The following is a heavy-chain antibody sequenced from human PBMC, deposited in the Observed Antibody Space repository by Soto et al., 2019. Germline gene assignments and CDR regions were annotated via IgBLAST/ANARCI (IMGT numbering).Heavy chain of an antibody. D-gene: IGHD1-26*01. CDR2: IGGSGSDT. CDR3: TKDGIPKNGKHDGFDV. J-gene: IGHJ3*01. V-gene: IGHV3-23*01. CDR1: GLTFRDFA. Sequence: EVQLLESGGGLVQPGDSLRLSCAASGLTFRDFAMRWVRQVPGKGLEWVSAIGGSGSDTYYADSVKGRFTISRDNYRNMLYLEMNNLRAEDTAVYYCTKDGIPKNGKHDGFDVWGQGTMVTVSS.